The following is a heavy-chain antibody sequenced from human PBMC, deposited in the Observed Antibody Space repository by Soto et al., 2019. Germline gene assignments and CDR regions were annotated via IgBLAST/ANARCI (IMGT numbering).Heavy chain of an antibody. J-gene: IGHJ4*02. Sequence: GGSLRLSCAASGFTFSSYAMHWVRQAPGKGLEWVALISYDGSDKDYADSVKGRFTISRDNSRNTLFLQMNSLRAEDTAVYYCARDYYKYYDSSGYYRSPAYWGKRTLVTV. CDR2: ISYDGSDK. V-gene: IGHV3-30-3*01. D-gene: IGHD3-22*01. CDR3: ARDYYKYYDSSGYYRSPAY. CDR1: GFTFSSYA.